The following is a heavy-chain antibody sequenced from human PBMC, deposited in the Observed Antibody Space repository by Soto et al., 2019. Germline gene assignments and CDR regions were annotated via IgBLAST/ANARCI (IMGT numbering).Heavy chain of an antibody. CDR1: GFIFSSYW. V-gene: IGHV3-74*01. D-gene: IGHD3-10*01. CDR2: INSDGSST. Sequence: EVQLVVSGGGLVQPGGSLRLSCAASGFIFSSYWMHWVRQAPGKGLVWVSRINSDGSSTNYADSVKGRFTISRDNAKNTLYLQMNSLRAEDTAVYYCATGTGSSIHFRDYWGQGTLVTVSS. J-gene: IGHJ4*02. CDR3: ATGTGSSIHFRDY.